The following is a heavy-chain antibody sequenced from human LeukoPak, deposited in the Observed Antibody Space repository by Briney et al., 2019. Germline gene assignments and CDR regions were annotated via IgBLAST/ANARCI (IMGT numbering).Heavy chain of an antibody. D-gene: IGHD6-19*01. CDR2: IYYSGST. Sequence: SETLSLTCTVSGGSISSSSYYWGWIRQPPGKGLEWIGSIYYSGSTYYNPSLKSRVTISVDTSKNQFSLKLSSVTAADTAVYYCARLCRFRGGTAVAGPISWGQGTLVTVSS. CDR1: GGSISSSSYY. CDR3: ARLCRFRGGTAVAGPIS. V-gene: IGHV4-39*01. J-gene: IGHJ4*02.